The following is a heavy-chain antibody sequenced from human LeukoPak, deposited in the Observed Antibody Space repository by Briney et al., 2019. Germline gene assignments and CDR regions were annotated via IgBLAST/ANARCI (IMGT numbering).Heavy chain of an antibody. J-gene: IGHJ5*02. CDR3: ARDIGYCSGGSCYNWFDP. D-gene: IGHD2-15*01. CDR1: GFTFSSYS. V-gene: IGHV3-21*01. Sequence: PGGSLRLSCAASGFTFSSYSMNWVRQAPGKGLEWVSSISSSSSYIYYADSVKGRFTISRDNAKNSLYLQMNSLRAEDTAVYYCARDIGYCSGGSCYNWFDPWGQGTLVTVSS. CDR2: ISSSSSYI.